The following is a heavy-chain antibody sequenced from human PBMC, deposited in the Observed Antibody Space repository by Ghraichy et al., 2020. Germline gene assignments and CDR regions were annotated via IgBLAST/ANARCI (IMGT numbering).Heavy chain of an antibody. CDR2: IYYSGST. CDR3: ARSVVVPAAIGGGNYYYYGMDV. V-gene: IGHV4-61*01. CDR1: GGSVSSGSYY. Sequence: ESLNISCTVSGGSVSSGSYYWSWIRQPPGKGLEWIGYIYYSGSTNYNPSLKSRVTISVDTSKNQFSLKLSSVTAADTAVYYCARSVVVPAAIGGGNYYYYGMDVWGQGTTVTVSS. D-gene: IGHD2-2*02. J-gene: IGHJ6*02.